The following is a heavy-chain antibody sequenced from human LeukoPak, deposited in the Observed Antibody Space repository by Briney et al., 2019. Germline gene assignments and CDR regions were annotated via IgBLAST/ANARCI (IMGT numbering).Heavy chain of an antibody. D-gene: IGHD6-13*01. V-gene: IGHV3-11*01. CDR1: GFTFSDYY. Sequence: GGSLRLSCAASGFTFSDYYMSWIRQAPGKGLEWVSYSSGSSIYYADFVKGRFTISRDNAKNSLYLQMNSLRAEDTAVYYCAREGSSSWYVDYWGQGALVTVSS. CDR2: SSGSSI. CDR3: AREGSSSWYVDY. J-gene: IGHJ4*02.